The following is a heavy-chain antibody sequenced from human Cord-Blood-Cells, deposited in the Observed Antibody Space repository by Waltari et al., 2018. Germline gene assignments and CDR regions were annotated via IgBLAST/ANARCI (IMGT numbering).Heavy chain of an antibody. CDR1: GYTFTNYD. D-gene: IGHD3-3*01. Sequence: QVQLVQSGAEVKKPGASVKVSCKASGYTFTNYDINWVRQAPGQGLEWMGWMNPNSGNTGYAQKFQGRVTITRNTSISTAYMELSSLRSEDTAVYYCARGYKYYDFWSGYAFDIWGQGTMVTVSS. J-gene: IGHJ3*02. CDR3: ARGYKYYDFWSGYAFDI. CDR2: MNPNSGNT. V-gene: IGHV1-8*03.